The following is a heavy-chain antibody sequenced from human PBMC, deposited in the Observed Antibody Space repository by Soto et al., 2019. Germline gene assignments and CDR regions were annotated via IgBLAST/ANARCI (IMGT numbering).Heavy chain of an antibody. CDR2: ISAYNGNT. V-gene: IGHV1-18*01. D-gene: IGHD3-22*01. CDR1: GYTLTSYG. CDR3: ARDRTTMIVVVITDCES. J-gene: IGHJ4*02. Sequence: ASVKVSCKASGYTLTSYGISCVRQAPGQGLEWMGWISAYNGNTNYAQKLQGRVTMTTDTSTSTADMELRSLRSDDTAVYYCARDRTTMIVVVITDCESWGKQSLVSTSS.